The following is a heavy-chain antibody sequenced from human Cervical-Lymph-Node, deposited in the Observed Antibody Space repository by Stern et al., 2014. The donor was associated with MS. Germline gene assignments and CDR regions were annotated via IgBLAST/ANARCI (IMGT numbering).Heavy chain of an antibody. CDR3: ARAQEFSNVVANY. D-gene: IGHD2-8*01. V-gene: IGHV1-46*03. J-gene: IGHJ4*02. CDR1: GYTFTNYF. Sequence: QVQLVQSGAAVKKPGASMRISCKASGYTFTNYFIHWVRQAPRQRPEWMGIINPTTGRTSYAQRFQGRVTMTRDTSTNTAYLDLSSLRSEDTAVYFCARAQEFSNVVANYWGQGTLVTVSS. CDR2: INPTTGRT.